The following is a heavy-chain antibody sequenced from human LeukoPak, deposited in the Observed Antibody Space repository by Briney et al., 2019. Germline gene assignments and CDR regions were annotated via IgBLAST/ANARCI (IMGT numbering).Heavy chain of an antibody. V-gene: IGHV3-23*01. CDR3: AKDNGWSGSYYSPYFDY. D-gene: IGHD1-26*01. Sequence: GGSLRLSCAASGFTFSSYAMSWVRQAPGKGLGWVSAISGSGGSTYYADSVKGRFTISRDNSKNTLYLQMNSLRAEDTAVYYCAKDNGWSGSYYSPYFDYWGQGTLVTVSS. J-gene: IGHJ4*02. CDR2: ISGSGGST. CDR1: GFTFSSYA.